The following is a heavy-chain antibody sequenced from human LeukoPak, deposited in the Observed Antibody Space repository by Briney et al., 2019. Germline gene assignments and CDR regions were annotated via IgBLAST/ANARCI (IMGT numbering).Heavy chain of an antibody. D-gene: IGHD2-2*01. Sequence: SVKVSCKASGGTFSSYAISWVRQAPGQGLEWIGGIIPIFGTANYTQKFHGRATITADDSTSTAYMELSSLRSEDTAVYYCARPVGYCSSTSCYGGRAFDIWGQGTMVTVSS. CDR2: IIPIFGTA. V-gene: IGHV1-69*01. CDR1: GGTFSSYA. J-gene: IGHJ3*02. CDR3: ARPVGYCSSTSCYGGRAFDI.